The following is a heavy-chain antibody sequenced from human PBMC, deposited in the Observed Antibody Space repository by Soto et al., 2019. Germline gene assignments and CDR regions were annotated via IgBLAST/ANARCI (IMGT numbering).Heavy chain of an antibody. CDR2: INAGNGDT. V-gene: IGHV1-3*01. CDR1: GYTFTTYA. CDR3: ARGAASSWPFDS. D-gene: IGHD2-2*01. Sequence: QVPLVQSGTEVRNPGASVKVSCKASGYTFTTYAMHWVRQAPGQRLEWMGWINAGNGDTKYSQRFQGRVTITRDTSASTAYMELSSLRSEDTAVYYCARGAASSWPFDSWGQGTLVTVSS. J-gene: IGHJ4*02.